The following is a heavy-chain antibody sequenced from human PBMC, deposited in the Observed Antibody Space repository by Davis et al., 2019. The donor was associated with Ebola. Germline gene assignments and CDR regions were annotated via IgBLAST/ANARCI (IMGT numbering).Heavy chain of an antibody. Sequence: GSLRLSCVASGITFSNYDMSWVRQAPGKGLEWVSVIYNVYTMYYADSVKGRFTISRDSSMNTVYLQMSSLRAEDTAVYYCARTMTTVTTGWFDPWGQGTLVTVSS. CDR1: GITFSNYD. V-gene: IGHV3-53*01. CDR2: IYNVYTM. CDR3: ARTMTTVTTGWFDP. J-gene: IGHJ5*02. D-gene: IGHD4-17*01.